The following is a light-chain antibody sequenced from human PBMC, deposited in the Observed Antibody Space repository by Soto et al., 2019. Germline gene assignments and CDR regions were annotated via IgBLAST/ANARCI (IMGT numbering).Light chain of an antibody. Sequence: QSALTQPASVSGSPGQSIAISCTGTSSDVGGYNCVSWYQQHPGEAPKLMIHDVNNRPSGISDRFSGSKSGNTASLTIAGLQAEDEADYYCCSYTSSSTYVFGTGTKLTVL. CDR3: CSYTSSSTYV. V-gene: IGLV2-14*03. CDR1: SSDVGGYNC. CDR2: DVN. J-gene: IGLJ1*01.